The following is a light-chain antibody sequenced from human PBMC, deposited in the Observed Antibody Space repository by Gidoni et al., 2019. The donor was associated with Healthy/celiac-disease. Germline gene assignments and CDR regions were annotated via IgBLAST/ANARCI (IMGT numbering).Light chain of an antibody. V-gene: IGKV4-1*01. CDR3: QQYYSTPIT. CDR2: WAS. J-gene: IGKJ5*01. CDR1: QSVLYSSNNKNY. Sequence: DLLMNPSPDSLAVSLGQRATIHCKASQSVLYSSNNKNYLAWYQQKPGQPPKLLIYWASTRESGVPDRFSGSGSGTDFTLTISSLQAEDVAVYYCQQYYSTPITFGQGTRLEIK.